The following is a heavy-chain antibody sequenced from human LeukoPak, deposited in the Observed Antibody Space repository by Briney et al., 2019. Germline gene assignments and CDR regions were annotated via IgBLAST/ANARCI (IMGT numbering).Heavy chain of an antibody. CDR3: AIVPGALWIYYYMDV. V-gene: IGHV3-7*01. Sequence: GGSLRLSCAASGFTFSTYTMTWVRQAPGKGLEWVANIKQDGSEKYYVDSVKGRFTISRDNAKNSVSLQMSSLRAEDTALYYCAIVPGALWIYYYMDVWGKGTTVTVSS. CDR2: IKQDGSEK. J-gene: IGHJ6*03. CDR1: GFTFSTYT. D-gene: IGHD2-2*01.